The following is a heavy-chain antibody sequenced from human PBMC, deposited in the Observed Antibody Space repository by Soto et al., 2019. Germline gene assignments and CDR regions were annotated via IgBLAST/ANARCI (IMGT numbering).Heavy chain of an antibody. CDR1: GFTFSAYV. D-gene: IGHD6-13*01. V-gene: IGHV3-23*01. CDR2: ITSSGGGT. J-gene: IGHJ4*02. CDR3: AKLTAA. Sequence: EVEVLESGGGLGQPGGSLRLSCAASGFTFSAYVMSWVRQAPGKGLEWVSSITSSGGGTYYADSVKGRFTVSRDNSKNAVYLQMNSLRDEDTAVYYCAKLTAAWGQGTLVTVSS.